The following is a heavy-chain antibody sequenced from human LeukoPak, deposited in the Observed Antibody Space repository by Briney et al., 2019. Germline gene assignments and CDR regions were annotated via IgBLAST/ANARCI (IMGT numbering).Heavy chain of an antibody. D-gene: IGHD4-17*01. CDR2: ITSSSSAI. Sequence: GGSLRLSCAASGFTFSSYNMNWVRQAPGKGLEWVSFITSSSSAIYYADSVKGRFTISRDNAKNSLYLQMNSLRAEDTAVYYCASVWGMTTEPYWGQGTLVTVSS. CDR3: ASVWGMTTEPY. CDR1: GFTFSSYN. V-gene: IGHV3-48*04. J-gene: IGHJ4*02.